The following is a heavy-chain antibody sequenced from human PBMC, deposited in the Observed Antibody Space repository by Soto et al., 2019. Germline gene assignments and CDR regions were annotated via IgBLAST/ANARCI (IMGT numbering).Heavy chain of an antibody. CDR1: GFSLSTSGVG. V-gene: IGHV2-5*02. J-gene: IGHJ3*01. CDR2: IYWDADK. D-gene: IGHD6-13*01. Sequence: QITLKESGPTLVKPTQTLTLTCTFSGFSLSTSGVGVGWIRQPPGKALEWLAIIYWDADKRYSPSLKSRLTITNDTAKNFLVLKMTNKDPVDTATYYCAQRRRYGSSEWYRIAFDLWGQGTVVTGSA. CDR3: AQRRRYGSSEWYRIAFDL.